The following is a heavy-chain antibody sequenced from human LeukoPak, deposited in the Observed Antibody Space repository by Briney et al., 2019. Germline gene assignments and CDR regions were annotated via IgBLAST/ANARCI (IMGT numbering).Heavy chain of an antibody. V-gene: IGHV4-39*07. D-gene: IGHD1-1*01. CDR1: GDSSDNNGFY. J-gene: IGHJ4*02. Sequence: SETLSLTCTVSGDSSDNNGFYWGWIRQPRGKGLEWIVNIYYSGSTYYHPSRKSRITTSVDTCKNQFSLNLSSVTAADTAVYYCARGTRGSDSSFDFWGPGTLVTVSS. CDR3: ARGTRGSDSSFDF. CDR2: IYYSGST.